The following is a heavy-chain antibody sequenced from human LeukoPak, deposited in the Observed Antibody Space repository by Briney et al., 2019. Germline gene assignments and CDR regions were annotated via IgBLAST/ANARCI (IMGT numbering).Heavy chain of an antibody. V-gene: IGHV3-30-3*01. CDR2: ISYDGSNK. CDR1: GFTFSSYA. D-gene: IGHD4-17*01. Sequence: PGRSLRLSCAASGFTFSSYAMHWVRQAPGKGLEWVAVISYDGSNKYYADSVKGRFTISRDNSKNTLYLQMNSLRAEDTAVYYCARSFNYGDYYYYYGMDVWGQGTTVTVSS. CDR3: ARSFNYGDYYYYYGMDV. J-gene: IGHJ6*02.